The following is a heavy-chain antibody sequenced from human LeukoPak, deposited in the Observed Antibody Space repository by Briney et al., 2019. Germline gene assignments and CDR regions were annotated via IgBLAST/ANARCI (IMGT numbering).Heavy chain of an antibody. V-gene: IGHV2-5*02. J-gene: IGHJ4*02. CDR1: GFSLSTSGVG. Sequence: SGPTLVKPTQTLTLTCTFSGFSLSTSGVGVGWIRQPPGKALEWLALIYWDDDKRYSPSLKSRLTITKDTSKNQVVLTMTNMDPVDTATYYCAHMSSSTSCCHFDYWGQGTLVIVSS. CDR2: IYWDDDK. CDR3: AHMSSSTSCCHFDY. D-gene: IGHD2-2*01.